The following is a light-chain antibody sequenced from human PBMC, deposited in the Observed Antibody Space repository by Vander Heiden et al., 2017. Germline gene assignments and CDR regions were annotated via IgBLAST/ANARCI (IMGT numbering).Light chain of an antibody. CDR3: QKYNSAPNT. CDR2: DAS. V-gene: IGKV1-27*01. J-gene: IGKJ5*01. CDR1: QGISNN. Sequence: IQMTQAPSSLSASVGDRVTITCRASQGISNNLHWYQQKPGKVPKRLIYDASTLQSGVPSRFSGSGSGTDFTLTISSLQPEDVATYYCQKYNSAPNTFGQGTRLEIK.